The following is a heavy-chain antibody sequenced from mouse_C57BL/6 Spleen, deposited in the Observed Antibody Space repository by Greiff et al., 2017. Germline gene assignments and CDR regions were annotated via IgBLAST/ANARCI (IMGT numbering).Heavy chain of an antibody. CDR3: ARYSNRYWYFDV. CDR1: GYTFTSYW. J-gene: IGHJ1*03. Sequence: QVQLQQPGAELVKPGASVKVSCKASGYTFTSYWLHWVKQRPGQGLEWIGRIHPSDSDTNYNQKFKGKATLTVDKSSSTAYMQLSSLTSEDSAVYYCARYSNRYWYFDVWGTGTTVTVSS. V-gene: IGHV1-74*01. D-gene: IGHD2-5*01. CDR2: IHPSDSDT.